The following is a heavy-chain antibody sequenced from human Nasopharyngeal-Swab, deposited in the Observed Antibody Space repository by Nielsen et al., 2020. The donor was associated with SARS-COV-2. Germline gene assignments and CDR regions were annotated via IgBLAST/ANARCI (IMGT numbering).Heavy chain of an antibody. J-gene: IGHJ6*02. V-gene: IGHV3-30-3*01. Sequence: GGSLRLSCAASGFTINSFAMHWVRQAPGKGLEWVAVISYDGNNKYYADSVKGRFTISRDNSKNTVYLQMNSLRPEDTAVYYCARDVASGFGELFPLLRGLDIWGHGTTGTVSS. CDR3: ARDVASGFGELFPLLRGLDI. CDR1: GFTINSFA. D-gene: IGHD3-10*01. CDR2: ISYDGNNK.